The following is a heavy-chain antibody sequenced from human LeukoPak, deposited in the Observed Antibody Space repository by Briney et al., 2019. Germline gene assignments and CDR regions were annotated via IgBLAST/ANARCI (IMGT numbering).Heavy chain of an antibody. CDR3: AKVYCSSTTCNDFDY. Sequence: GGSLRLSCAASGFTFSSYAMSWVRQAPGKGLEWVSSVSDSGGNTYHADSVKGRFTISRDNSKNTVYLQMDSLRVVDTAMYYCAKVYCSSTTCNDFDYWGQGTLVTVSS. D-gene: IGHD2-2*01. J-gene: IGHJ4*02. V-gene: IGHV3-23*01. CDR1: GFTFSSYA. CDR2: VSDSGGNT.